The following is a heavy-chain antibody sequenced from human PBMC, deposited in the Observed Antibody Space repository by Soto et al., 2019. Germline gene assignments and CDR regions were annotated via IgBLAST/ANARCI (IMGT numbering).Heavy chain of an antibody. D-gene: IGHD3-10*01. CDR3: ATSLWFGTQVEL. CDR1: GGYFNDNY. CDR2: ISRSGTT. V-gene: IGHV4-34*01. Sequence: QVQLQQWGAGLLKPSETLSLSCAVYGGYFNDNYYTWFRQPPGKGLEWIGEISRSGTTKYIPSLKSRASISFDRSKSQVSLKVTSVTAADTAVYYCATSLWFGTQVELWGQGAIVTVSS. J-gene: IGHJ5*02.